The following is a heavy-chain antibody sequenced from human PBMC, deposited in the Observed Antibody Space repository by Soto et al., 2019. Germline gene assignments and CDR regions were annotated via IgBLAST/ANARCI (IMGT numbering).Heavy chain of an antibody. CDR3: ARDQGGSYSDY. CDR2: ISYDGSNK. CDR1: GFTFSSYA. J-gene: IGHJ4*02. Sequence: PVGSLRLSCAASGFTFSSYAMHWVRQAPGKGLEWVAVISYDGSNKYYADSVKGRFTISRDNSKNTLYLQMNSLRAEDTAVYYCARDQGGSYSDYWGQGTLVTVSS. V-gene: IGHV3-30-3*01. D-gene: IGHD3-10*01.